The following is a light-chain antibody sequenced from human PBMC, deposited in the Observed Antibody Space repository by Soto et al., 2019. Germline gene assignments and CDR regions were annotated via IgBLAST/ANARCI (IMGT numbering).Light chain of an antibody. CDR1: QSLLHKTGRNY. CDR2: LGS. CDR3: KQALQTPLT. J-gene: IGKJ4*01. Sequence: DIEMTQSPLSLAVTPGEPASISCRSSQSLLHKTGRNYLAWYLKKPGQSPQLLIYLGSNRASGVPDRFGGSGAGTYFTLKISRVEAEDVGIYCCKQALQTPLTFGGGTKVEIK. V-gene: IGKV2-28*01.